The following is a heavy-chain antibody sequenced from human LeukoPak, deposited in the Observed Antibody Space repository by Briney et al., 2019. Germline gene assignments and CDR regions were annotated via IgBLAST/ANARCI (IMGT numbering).Heavy chain of an antibody. V-gene: IGHV1-69*13. CDR2: IIPIFGTA. CDR3: ARERHDYGDHVGAFDI. Sequence: ASVNVSCKASGGTFSSYAISWVRQAPGQGLEWMGGIIPIFGTANYAQKFQGRVTITADESTSTAYVELSSLRSEDTAVYYCARERHDYGDHVGAFDIWGQGTMVTVSS. J-gene: IGHJ3*02. CDR1: GGTFSSYA. D-gene: IGHD4-17*01.